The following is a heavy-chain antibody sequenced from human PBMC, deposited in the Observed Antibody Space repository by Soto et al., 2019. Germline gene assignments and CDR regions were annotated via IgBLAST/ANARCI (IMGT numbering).Heavy chain of an antibody. J-gene: IGHJ6*03. Sequence: ASVKVSCKASGYTFTSYGISWVRQAPGQGLEWMGWISAYNGNTNYAQKLQGRVTMTTDTSTSTAYTELRSLRSDDTAVYYCARVVRSGHYYYYYMDVWGKGNTVTVSS. CDR1: GYTFTSYG. D-gene: IGHD3-10*01. V-gene: IGHV1-18*01. CDR2: ISAYNGNT. CDR3: ARVVRSGHYYYYYMDV.